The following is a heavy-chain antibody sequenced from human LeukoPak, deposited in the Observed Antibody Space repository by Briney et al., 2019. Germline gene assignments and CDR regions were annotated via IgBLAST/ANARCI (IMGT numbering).Heavy chain of an antibody. J-gene: IGHJ1*01. Sequence: PGGSLRLSCAASGFTFSSYAMSWVRQAPGKGLEWVSAISGSGGSTYYADSVKGRFTISRDNSKNTLYLQMNSLRAEDSAVYYCAKGYGSSWSPHLRYFQHWGQGTLVTVSS. CDR1: GFTFSSYA. D-gene: IGHD6-13*01. CDR3: AKGYGSSWSPHLRYFQH. V-gene: IGHV3-23*01. CDR2: ISGSGGST.